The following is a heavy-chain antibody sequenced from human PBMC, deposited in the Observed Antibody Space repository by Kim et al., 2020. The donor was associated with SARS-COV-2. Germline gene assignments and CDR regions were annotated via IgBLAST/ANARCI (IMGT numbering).Heavy chain of an antibody. Sequence: ASVKVSCKVSGYTLTELSMHWVRQAPGKGLEWMGGFDPEDGETIYAQKFQGRVTMTEDTSTDTAYMELSSLRSEDTAVYYCAIHPAYCGGDCYWGAYWGQGTLVTVSS. V-gene: IGHV1-24*01. CDR3: AIHPAYCGGDCYWGAY. J-gene: IGHJ4*02. CDR1: GYTLTELS. CDR2: FDPEDGET. D-gene: IGHD2-21*02.